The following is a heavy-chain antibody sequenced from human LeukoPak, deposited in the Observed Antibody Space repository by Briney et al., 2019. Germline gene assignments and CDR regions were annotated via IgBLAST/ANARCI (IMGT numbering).Heavy chain of an antibody. J-gene: IGHJ3*02. CDR2: IYTSGST. Sequence: SETLSLTCTVSGGSISSYYWSWIRQPARKGLEWIGRIYTSGSTNYNPSLKSRVTMSVDTSKNQFSLKLSSVTAADTAVYYCARDLRDSSSWSGPWTNAFDIWGQGTMVTVSS. D-gene: IGHD6-13*01. CDR1: GGSISSYY. CDR3: ARDLRDSSSWSGPWTNAFDI. V-gene: IGHV4-4*07.